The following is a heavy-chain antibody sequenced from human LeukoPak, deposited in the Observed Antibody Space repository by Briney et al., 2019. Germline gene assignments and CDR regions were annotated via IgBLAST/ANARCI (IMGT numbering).Heavy chain of an antibody. Sequence: GGSLRLSCAASGFTFSSYRMHWVRQAPGKGLVWVSRINSDGSSTSYADSVKGRFTISRDNAKNMLYLQMNSLRAEDTAVYYCARAGGGYSYGHQGYWGQGTLVTVSS. J-gene: IGHJ4*02. CDR1: GFTFSSYR. V-gene: IGHV3-74*01. CDR3: ARAGGGYSYGHQGY. CDR2: INSDGSST. D-gene: IGHD5-18*01.